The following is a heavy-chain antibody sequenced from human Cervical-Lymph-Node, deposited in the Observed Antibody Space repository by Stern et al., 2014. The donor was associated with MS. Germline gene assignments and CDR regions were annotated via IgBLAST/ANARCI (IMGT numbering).Heavy chain of an antibody. D-gene: IGHD2-2*01. CDR3: AAGYCRSTSCHYGMDV. J-gene: IGHJ6*02. CDR1: GFTFSDFF. Sequence: VQLVESGGGLVKPGGSLRLSCAVSGFTFSDFFITWIRLGPGKGLEWVSYISYIGSDIYFSVSVKGRFTISRDNAKNSLYLQMNSLRVEDTAVYYCAAGYCRSTSCHYGMDVWGQGTTVTVSS. V-gene: IGHV3-11*01. CDR2: ISYIGSDI.